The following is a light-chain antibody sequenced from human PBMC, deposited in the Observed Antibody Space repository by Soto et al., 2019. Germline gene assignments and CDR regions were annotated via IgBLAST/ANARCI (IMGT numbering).Light chain of an antibody. J-gene: IGKJ1*01. CDR2: GAS. CDR1: QDIRNY. CDR3: LQDHNYFWT. Sequence: AVQMTQSPSSLSASVGDRVTITCRASQDIRNYLGWYQQKPGKAPKLLIYGASSLQSGVPSRFAGSGSGTDFTLTISSLQPEDSESYFCLQDHNYFWTFGQGTKVDIK. V-gene: IGKV1-6*01.